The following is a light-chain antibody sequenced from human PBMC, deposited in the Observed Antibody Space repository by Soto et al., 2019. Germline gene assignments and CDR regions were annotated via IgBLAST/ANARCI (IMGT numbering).Light chain of an antibody. CDR3: QSYDSSLISYV. V-gene: IGLV1-40*01. CDR1: SSNIGAGYD. CDR2: GNN. Sequence: QSVLTQPPSVSGAPGQMVTISCTGSSSNIGAGYDVHWYQQLPGTAPKLLIYGNNNRPSGVPDRFSGSKSGTSASLAITGLQAEDEADYYCQSYDSSLISYVFGTGTKLTVL. J-gene: IGLJ1*01.